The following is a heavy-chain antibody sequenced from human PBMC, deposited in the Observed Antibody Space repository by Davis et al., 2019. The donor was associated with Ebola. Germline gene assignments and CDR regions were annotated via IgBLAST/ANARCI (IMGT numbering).Heavy chain of an antibody. CDR2: INHSGST. CDR1: GGSFSGYY. CDR3: AKGMSRSAYYAMDV. J-gene: IGHJ6*02. Sequence: MPSETLSLTCAVYGGSFSGYYWSWIRQPPGKGLEWIGEINHSGSTYYNPSLKSRVTISVDRSKNQFSLKLSSVTAADTAVYYCAKGMSRSAYYAMDVWGQGTTVTVSS. D-gene: IGHD3-16*01. V-gene: IGHV4-34*01.